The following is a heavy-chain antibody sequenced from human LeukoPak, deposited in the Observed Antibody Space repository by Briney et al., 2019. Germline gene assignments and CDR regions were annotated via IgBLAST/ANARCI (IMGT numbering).Heavy chain of an antibody. CDR2: ISGSGGST. CDR1: GFTFSSYA. J-gene: IGHJ3*02. V-gene: IGHV3-23*01. Sequence: PGGSLRLSCAASGFTFSSYAMSWVRQAPGKGLEWVSAISGSGGSTYYADSVKGRFTISRDNSKNTLYLQMNSLRAEDTAVYYCAKGGRVAATIGDAFHIWVQGTMDTVSS. CDR3: AKGGRVAATIGDAFHI. D-gene: IGHD1-26*01.